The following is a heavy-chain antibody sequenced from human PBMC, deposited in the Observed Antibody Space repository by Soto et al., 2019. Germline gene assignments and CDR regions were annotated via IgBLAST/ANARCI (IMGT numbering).Heavy chain of an antibody. J-gene: IGHJ4*02. CDR1: GGSISSSSYY. CDR3: PRHEAVCDIVVVVAPGYFDL. D-gene: IGHD2-15*01. Sequence: SETLSLTCTVSGGSISSSSYYWGWIRQPPGKGLEWIGSIYYSGSTYYNPSLKSRVTISVDTSKNQFSLKLSSVTAADTAVYYFPRHEAVCDIVVVVAPGYFDLWGQGTLVTVSS. V-gene: IGHV4-39*01. CDR2: IYYSGST.